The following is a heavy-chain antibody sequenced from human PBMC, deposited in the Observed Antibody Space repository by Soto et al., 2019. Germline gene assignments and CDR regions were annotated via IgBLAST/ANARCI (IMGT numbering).Heavy chain of an antibody. CDR2: IYWNDDK. CDR3: AHRPGGGVDY. J-gene: IGHJ4*02. V-gene: IGHV2-5*01. CDR1: GFSLSTSGVG. Sequence: QITLKESGPTLVKPTQTLTLTCTFSGFSLSTSGVGVGWIRQPPGKALEWLALIYWNDDKRYSPSLKSRLTIPKDTPKSQVVPKMTNMDPVDTATFYCAHRPGGGVDYWGQGTLVTVSS. D-gene: IGHD3-10*01.